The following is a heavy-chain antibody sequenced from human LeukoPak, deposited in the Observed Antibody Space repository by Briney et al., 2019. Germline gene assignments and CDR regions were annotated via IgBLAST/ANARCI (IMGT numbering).Heavy chain of an antibody. Sequence: GGSLRLSCAASGFTFSSYSMNWVRQAPGKGLEWVSAISGSDGRTFYADFVKGRFTISRDNSKNTLSLQMNSLRGDDTALYYCVKESPYSSNRLYYFDYWGQGTLVTVSS. CDR1: GFTFSSYS. V-gene: IGHV3-23*01. CDR3: VKESPYSSNRLYYFDY. J-gene: IGHJ4*02. CDR2: ISGSDGRT. D-gene: IGHD2-8*01.